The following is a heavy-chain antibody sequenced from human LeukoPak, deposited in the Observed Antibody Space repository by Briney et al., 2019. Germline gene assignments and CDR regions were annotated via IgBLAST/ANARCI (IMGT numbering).Heavy chain of an antibody. CDR3: ASYKTYYDSSGNPFDY. V-gene: IGHV4-38-2*02. CDR2: IYHNGNT. Sequence: SETLSLTCTVFGSSINSVYSWGWIRQPPGKGLEWIGSIYHNGNTYYNSSHKSRVTISVHTSENQFSLKLSSVTAADTAVYYCASYKTYYDSSGNPFDYWGQGTLVTVSS. D-gene: IGHD3-22*01. J-gene: IGHJ4*02. CDR1: GSSINSVYS.